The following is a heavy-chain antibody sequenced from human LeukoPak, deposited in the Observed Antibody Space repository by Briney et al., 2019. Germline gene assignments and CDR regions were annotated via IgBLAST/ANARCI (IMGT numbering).Heavy chain of an antibody. CDR2: ISYDGSNK. CDR1: GFTFSSYG. J-gene: IGHJ4*02. V-gene: IGHV3-30*18. CDR3: AKDRRSRYYFDY. Sequence: GRSLRLSCAASGFTFSSYGMHWVRQAPGKGLEWVAVISYDGSNKYYADSVKGRFTISRDNSKSTLYLQMNSLRAEDTAVYYCAKDRRSRYYFDYWGQGTLVTVSS.